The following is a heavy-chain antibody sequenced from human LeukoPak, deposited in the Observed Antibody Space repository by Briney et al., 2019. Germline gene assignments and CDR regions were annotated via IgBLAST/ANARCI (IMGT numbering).Heavy chain of an antibody. Sequence: ASVKVSCKASGGTFSSYAISWVRQAPGQGLEWMGWISAYNGNTNYAQKLQGRVTMTTDTSTSTAYMELRSLRSDDTAVYYCAVVDWDYYGMDVWGQGTTVTVSS. J-gene: IGHJ6*02. CDR2: ISAYNGNT. D-gene: IGHD2-15*01. CDR3: AVVDWDYYGMDV. V-gene: IGHV1-18*01. CDR1: GGTFSSYA.